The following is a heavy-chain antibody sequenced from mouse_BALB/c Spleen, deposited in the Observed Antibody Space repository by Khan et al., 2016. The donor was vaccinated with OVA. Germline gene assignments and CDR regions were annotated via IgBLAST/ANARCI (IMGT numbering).Heavy chain of an antibody. J-gene: IGHJ3*01. CDR1: GFTISDYY. CDR2: TSDGGSYI. V-gene: IGHV5-4*02. CDR3: ARGGCGAFGY. Sequence: EVELVESGGGLVKPGGSLKLTCAASGFTISDYYMYRGRQSPEKRLVWVATTSDGGSYIYYPDSVKGRFTISRDKAKNNLYLQMSSLQSEDTAMYYCARGGCGAFGYWGQGTLVTVSA.